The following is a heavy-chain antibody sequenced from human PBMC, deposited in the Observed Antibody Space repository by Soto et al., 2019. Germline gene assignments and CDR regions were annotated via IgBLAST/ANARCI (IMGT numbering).Heavy chain of an antibody. CDR2: ISYDGGSK. Sequence: QVQLVESGGGVARPGRYLTLSCAASGFTFNTYAMHWVRLPPGKGLEWVAAISYDGGSKYYADSVRDRFTISRDDSKSTLDPQMNNLRRGDPAVYYCSGTQGFSNYWYTGWGQGNLVTVSS. J-gene: IGHJ4*02. V-gene: IGHV3-30-3*01. D-gene: IGHD6-13*01. CDR3: SGTQGFSNYWYTG. CDR1: GFTFNTYA.